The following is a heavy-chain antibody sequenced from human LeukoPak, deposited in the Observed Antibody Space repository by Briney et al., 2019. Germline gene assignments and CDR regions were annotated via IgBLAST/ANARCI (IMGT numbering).Heavy chain of an antibody. J-gene: IGHJ4*02. CDR1: GGSISSSSYY. V-gene: IGHV4-39*07. CDR2: IYYSGST. D-gene: IGHD4-17*01. CDR3: ARGDGDYGDYYFDY. Sequence: SETLSLTCTVSGGSISSSSYYWGWIRQPPGKGLEWIGSIYYSGSTYYNPSLKSRVTISVDMSKNQFSLKLSSVTAADTAVYYCARGDGDYGDYYFDYWGQGTLVTVSS.